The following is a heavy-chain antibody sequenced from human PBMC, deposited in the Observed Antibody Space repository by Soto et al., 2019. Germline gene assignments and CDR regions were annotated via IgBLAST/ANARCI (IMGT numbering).Heavy chain of an antibody. V-gene: IGHV4-34*09. CDR3: ARSGYSYGPNPLLY. J-gene: IGHJ4*02. CDR1: GGSFSGYY. D-gene: IGHD5-18*01. CDR2: IYYSGST. Sequence: SETLSLTCAVYGGSFSGYYWIWIRQPPGKGLEWIGYIYYSGSTYYNPSLKSRVTISVDTSKNQFSLKLSSVTAADTAVYYCARSGYSYGPNPLLYLGQGTLVTVSS.